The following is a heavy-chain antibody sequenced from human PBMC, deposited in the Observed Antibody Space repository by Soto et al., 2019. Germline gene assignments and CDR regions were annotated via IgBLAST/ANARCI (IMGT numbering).Heavy chain of an antibody. CDR2: IGGSGGST. J-gene: IGHJ5*02. CDR3: AKDQVIAGRPRWFDP. Sequence: GGSVRLSCAASGFTFSDYAMNWVRQAPGKGPEWVSAIGGSGGSTYYADSVKGRFTISRDNSKNTLYLQMNSLRAEDTAVYYCAKDQVIAGRPRWFDPRVQGTLVTVSS. D-gene: IGHD6-6*01. V-gene: IGHV3-23*01. CDR1: GFTFSDYA.